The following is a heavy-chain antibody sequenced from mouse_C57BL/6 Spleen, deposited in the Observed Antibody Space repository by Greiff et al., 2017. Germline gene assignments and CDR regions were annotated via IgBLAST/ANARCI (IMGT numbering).Heavy chain of an antibody. CDR1: GFTFSSSA. CDR2: ISDGGSYN. CDR3: ARDQMAYDIDY. Sequence: EVKVEESGGGLVQPGGSLKLSCAASGFTFSSSAMSWVRQTPEKRLEWVATISDGGSYNYYPDNVKGRFTISRNNAKNNQYLQMSHLKSEDTAMYYGARDQMAYDIDYWGQGTSVTVSS. D-gene: IGHD2-3*01. V-gene: IGHV5-4*01. J-gene: IGHJ4*01.